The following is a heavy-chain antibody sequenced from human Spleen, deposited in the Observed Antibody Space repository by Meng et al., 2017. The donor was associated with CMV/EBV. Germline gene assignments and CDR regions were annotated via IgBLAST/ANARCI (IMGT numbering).Heavy chain of an antibody. CDR2: IKQDGSEK. CDR3: ARAGPIRPLDY. J-gene: IGHJ4*02. CDR1: GFTVSSNY. V-gene: IGHV3-7*01. Sequence: GESLKISCAASGFTVSSNYMSWVRQAPGKGLEWVANIKQDGSEKYYVDSVKGRFTISRDNAKNSLYLQLNSLRAEDSAVYYCARAGPIRPLDYWGQGTLVTVSS.